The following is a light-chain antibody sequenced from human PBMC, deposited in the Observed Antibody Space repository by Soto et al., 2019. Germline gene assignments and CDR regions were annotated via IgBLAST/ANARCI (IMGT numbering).Light chain of an antibody. CDR2: EVS. J-gene: IGLJ1*01. CDR3: SSYTSSSTLFV. V-gene: IGLV2-14*01. Sequence: QSVLTQPASVSGSPGQSITISCTGTSSDGGVYNYVSWYQQHPGKAPKLMIYEVSNRPSGVSNRFSGSKSGNTASLTISGLQAEDEADYYCSSYTSSSTLFVFGTGTKVTVL. CDR1: SSDGGVYNY.